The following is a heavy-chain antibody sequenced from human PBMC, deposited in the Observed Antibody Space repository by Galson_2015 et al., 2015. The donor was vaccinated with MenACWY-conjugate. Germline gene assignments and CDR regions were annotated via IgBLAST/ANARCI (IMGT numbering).Heavy chain of an antibody. CDR2: IYWDNDK. D-gene: IGHD6-19*01. CDR1: GFSLRTSGVG. CDR3: AHREVGYGSGWDQGYFDY. V-gene: IGHV2-5*05. J-gene: IGHJ4*02. Sequence: PALVKPTPTLTLPCTFSGFSLRTSGVGVGWVRQPPGRALEWLAFIYWDNDKRYDLYLRTRLTITKDTSKNEVVLTMTNMDPVDTATYYCAHREVGYGSGWDQGYFDYWGQGTLVTVSS.